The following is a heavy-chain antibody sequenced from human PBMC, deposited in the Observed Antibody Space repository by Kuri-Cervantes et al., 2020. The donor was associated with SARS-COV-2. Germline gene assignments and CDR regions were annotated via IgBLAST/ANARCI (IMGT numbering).Heavy chain of an antibody. CDR3: AKDFVYYYDSSGYLFDY. D-gene: IGHD3-22*01. Sequence: ETLSLTCAASGFTFSSYAMSWVRQAPGKGLEWVSAISGSGGRTYYADSVKGRFTISRDNSKNTLYLQMNSLRAEDTAVYYCAKDFVYYYDSSGYLFDYWGQGTLVTVSS. V-gene: IGHV3-23*01. J-gene: IGHJ4*02. CDR1: GFTFSSYA. CDR2: ISGSGGRT.